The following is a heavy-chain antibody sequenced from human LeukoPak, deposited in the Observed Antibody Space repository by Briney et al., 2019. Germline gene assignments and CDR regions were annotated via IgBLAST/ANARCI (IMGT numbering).Heavy chain of an antibody. CDR1: GFTFRSYW. CDR2: ISQDGTKQ. V-gene: IGHV3-7*03. CDR3: VGRNLFDY. J-gene: IGHJ4*02. Sequence: GGSLRLSCAVSGFTFRSYWMSWLRQAPGKGLECVASISQDGTKQYYVDSVRGRFTISRDDAKNSVYLQMNNLRVQDTAVYYCVGRNLFDYWGQGTLVTVSS.